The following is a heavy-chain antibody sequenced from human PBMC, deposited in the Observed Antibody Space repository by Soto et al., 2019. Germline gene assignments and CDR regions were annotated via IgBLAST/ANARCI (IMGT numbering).Heavy chain of an antibody. D-gene: IGHD6-19*01. CDR3: ARGRAGAAPYYMDV. CDR1: GGSFSGYY. CDR2: INHSGST. Sequence: PSETLSLTCAVYGGSFSGYYWSWIRQPPGKGLEWIGEINHSGSTNYNPSLKSRVTISVDTSKNQFSLKLSSVTAADTAVYYCARGRAGAAPYYMDVWGKGTTVTVSS. V-gene: IGHV4-34*01. J-gene: IGHJ6*03.